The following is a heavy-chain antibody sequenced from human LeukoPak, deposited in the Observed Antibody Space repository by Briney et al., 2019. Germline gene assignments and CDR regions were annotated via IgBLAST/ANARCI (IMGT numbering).Heavy chain of an antibody. D-gene: IGHD6-6*01. CDR2: ISWNSGSI. J-gene: IGHJ3*02. CDR3: AKDLGYSSSSGNAFDI. CDR1: GFTFDDYA. Sequence: GGSLRLSCAASGFTFDDYAMHWVRQAPGKGLEWVSGISWNSGSIGYADSMKGRFTISRDNAKNSLYLQMNSLRAEDMALYYCAKDLGYSSSSGNAFDIWGQGTMVTVSS. V-gene: IGHV3-9*03.